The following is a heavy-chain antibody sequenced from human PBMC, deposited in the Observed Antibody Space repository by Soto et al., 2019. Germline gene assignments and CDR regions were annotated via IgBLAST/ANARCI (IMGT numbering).Heavy chain of an antibody. CDR3: ARLKGDYGDTSTYYYSGRDV. Sequence: PSDTLSITCTVSGSSISSSRHYRSWIRQPPGKGLEWIGSIYYSGSTYYNPSLKSRVTISVDTSKNQFSLRLSSVTAADTAVYYCARLKGDYGDTSTYYYSGRDVWGQGTTVTVSS. CDR1: GSSISSSRHY. V-gene: IGHV4-39*01. D-gene: IGHD4-17*01. J-gene: IGHJ6*02. CDR2: IYYSGST.